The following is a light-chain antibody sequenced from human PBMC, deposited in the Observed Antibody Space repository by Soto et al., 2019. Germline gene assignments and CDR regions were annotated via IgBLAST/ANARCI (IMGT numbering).Light chain of an antibody. CDR2: DAS. V-gene: IGKV1-5*01. CDR1: QSISSW. J-gene: IGKJ1*01. Sequence: DLQMTQSPSTLSASVGDRVTITCRASQSISSWLAWYQQKPGEAPKVLIYDASSLESGVPSRFSGSGSGTEFTLTISSLQPDDFATYYCQQYNSYSPTFGQGTKVEIK. CDR3: QQYNSYSPT.